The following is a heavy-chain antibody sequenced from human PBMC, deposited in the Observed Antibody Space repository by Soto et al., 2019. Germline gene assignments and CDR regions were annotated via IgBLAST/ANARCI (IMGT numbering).Heavy chain of an antibody. D-gene: IGHD2-2*01. V-gene: IGHV4-61*01. CDR1: GGSVSSGSFY. CDR3: ARGYCTSTSCSIFNY. Sequence: QVQLQESGPGLVKPSETLSLTCTVSGGSVSSGSFYWSWIRQSPGKGLEWIGYIYYTGRNTYNPSLKSRVTMSADTSQNQFSLRLSSVTAADTAVYYCARGYCTSTSCSIFNYWGQGTQVTVSS. J-gene: IGHJ4*02. CDR2: IYYTGRN.